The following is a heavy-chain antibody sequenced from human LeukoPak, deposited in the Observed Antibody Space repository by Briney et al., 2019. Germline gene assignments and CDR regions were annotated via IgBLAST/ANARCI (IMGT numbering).Heavy chain of an antibody. V-gene: IGHV1-2*02. Sequence: AASVKVSCKASGYTFTGYYMHWVRQAPGQGLEWMGWINPNSGGTNYAQKFQGRVTMTRDMSTSTVYMELSSLRSEDTAVYYCARSQAGLRGLYYYYYMDVWGKGTTVTVSS. J-gene: IGHJ6*03. CDR2: INPNSGGT. CDR3: ARSQAGLRGLYYYYYMDV. CDR1: GYTFTGYY. D-gene: IGHD4-17*01.